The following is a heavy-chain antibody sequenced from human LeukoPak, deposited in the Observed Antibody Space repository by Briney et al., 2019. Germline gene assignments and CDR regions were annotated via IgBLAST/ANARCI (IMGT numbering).Heavy chain of an antibody. V-gene: IGHV4-4*07. D-gene: IGHD1-26*01. CDR1: GGSISSYY. CDR3: AREIVGATQGAFDI. J-gene: IGHJ3*02. Sequence: SETLSLTCTVSGGSISSYYWRWIRQPAGKGLEWIGRIYTSGSTNYNPSLKSRVTMSVDTSKNQFSLKLSSVTAADTAVYYCAREIVGATQGAFDIWGQGTMVTVSS. CDR2: IYTSGST.